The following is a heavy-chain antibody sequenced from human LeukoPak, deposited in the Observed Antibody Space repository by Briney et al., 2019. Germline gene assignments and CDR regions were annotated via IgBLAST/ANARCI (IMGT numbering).Heavy chain of an antibody. Sequence: PGGSLRLSCAASGFTFSSYGMHWVRQAPGKGLEWVAVISYDGSNKYYADSVKGRFTISRDNAKNSLYLQMNSLRAEDTAVYYCARDSVDKGYYGSRSESLDYWGQGTLVTVSS. D-gene: IGHD3-10*01. V-gene: IGHV3-30*03. CDR1: GFTFSSYG. CDR3: ARDSVDKGYYGSRSESLDY. CDR2: ISYDGSNK. J-gene: IGHJ4*02.